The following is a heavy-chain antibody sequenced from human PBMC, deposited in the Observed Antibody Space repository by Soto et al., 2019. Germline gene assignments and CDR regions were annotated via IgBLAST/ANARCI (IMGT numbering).Heavy chain of an antibody. CDR2: INSDSSTI. V-gene: IGHV3-48*02. CDR3: ARETLAEDIVVVVAAPGSYGMDV. Sequence: GGSLRLSCAASGFTFSSYWMHWVRQAPGKGLVWVSRINSDSSTIYYADSVKGRFTISRDNAKNSLYLQMNSLRDEDTAVYYCARETLAEDIVVVVAAPGSYGMDVWGQGTTVTVSS. D-gene: IGHD2-15*01. J-gene: IGHJ6*02. CDR1: GFTFSSYW.